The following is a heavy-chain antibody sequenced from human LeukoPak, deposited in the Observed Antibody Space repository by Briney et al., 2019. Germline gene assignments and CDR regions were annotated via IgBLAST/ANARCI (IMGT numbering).Heavy chain of an antibody. V-gene: IGHV1-69*13. J-gene: IGHJ5*02. CDR1: GGTFSSYA. CDR2: IIPIFGTA. CDR3: ARGGLSNWWGFPQDDWFDP. D-gene: IGHD2-8*02. Sequence: SVKVSCKASGGTFSSYAISWVRQAPGQGLEWMGGIIPIFGTANYAQKFQGRVTITADESTSTAYMELSSLRSEDTAVYYCARGGLSNWWGFPQDDWFDPWGQGTLVTVSS.